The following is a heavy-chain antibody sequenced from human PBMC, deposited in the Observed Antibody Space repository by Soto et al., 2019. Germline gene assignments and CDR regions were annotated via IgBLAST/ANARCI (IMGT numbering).Heavy chain of an antibody. CDR3: ARSHCTNDICYSFDL. J-gene: IGHJ5*02. V-gene: IGHV4-59*01. CDR2: LYYTGTQ. D-gene: IGHD2-8*01. Sequence: SETLSLTCTVSGASISSSSWSWIRQPPGKALEWIGYLYYTGTQDYSASLQSRGTISVETSKNQRSLTLNAVTAADTAMYFCARSHCTNDICYSFDLWGQGTLVTVSS. CDR1: GASISSSS.